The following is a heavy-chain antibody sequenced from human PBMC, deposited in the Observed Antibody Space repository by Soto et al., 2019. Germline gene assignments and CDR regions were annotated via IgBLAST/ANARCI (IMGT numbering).Heavy chain of an antibody. V-gene: IGHV3-23*01. CDR3: AKSPLGYCSGGSCYPPHYFDY. D-gene: IGHD2-15*01. J-gene: IGHJ4*02. CDR2: VGGSGDST. CDR1: GVTFSNYA. Sequence: GRSLRLSCAASGVTFSNYAMSWFRQAPGKGLEWVSGVGGSGDSTYYADSVKGRFTISRDNSKDTLYLQMNSLRAEDTAVYYCAKSPLGYCSGGSCYPPHYFDYWGQGTLVTVS.